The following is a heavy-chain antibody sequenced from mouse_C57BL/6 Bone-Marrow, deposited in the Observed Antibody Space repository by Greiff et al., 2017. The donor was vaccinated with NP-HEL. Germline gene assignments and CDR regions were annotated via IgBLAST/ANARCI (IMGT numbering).Heavy chain of an antibody. D-gene: IGHD4-1*01. CDR1: GYAFSSSW. CDR2: IYPGDGDT. CDR3: ARSGTGLFAY. Sequence: QVQLQQSGPELVKPGASVKISYKASGYAFSSSWMNWVKQRPGKGLEWIGRIYPGDGDTNYNGKFKGKATLTADKSSSTAYMQLSSLTSEDSAVYFCARSGTGLFAYWGQGTLVTVSA. J-gene: IGHJ3*01. V-gene: IGHV1-82*01.